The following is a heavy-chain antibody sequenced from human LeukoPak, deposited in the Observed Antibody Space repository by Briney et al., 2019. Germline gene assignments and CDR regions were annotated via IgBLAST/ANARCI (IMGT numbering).Heavy chain of an antibody. CDR1: GFTFGSYA. CDR2: ISGSGGST. J-gene: IGHJ4*02. D-gene: IGHD4-23*01. V-gene: IGHV3-23*01. Sequence: GGSLRLSCAASGFTFGSYAMYWVRQAPGKGLEWVSGISGSGGSTFYADSVKGRFTISRDNAKNSLYLQMNSLSAEDTAVYYCARASSVVNFDYWGQGTLVTVSS. CDR3: ARASSVVNFDY.